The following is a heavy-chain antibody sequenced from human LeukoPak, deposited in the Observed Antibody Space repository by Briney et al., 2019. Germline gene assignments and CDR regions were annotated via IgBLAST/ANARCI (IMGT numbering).Heavy chain of an antibody. CDR3: ARRGTIFGPESL. CDR2: IYTTGST. D-gene: IGHD3-3*01. Sequence: SETLSLTCTVSGGSISSYCWSWIRQPPGKGLEWIGYIYTTGSTDYNPSLKSRVTISVDTSKNQLSLNLSSVTAADTAVYYCARRGTIFGPESLWGRGTLVTVSS. J-gene: IGHJ2*01. CDR1: GGSISSYC. V-gene: IGHV4-4*09.